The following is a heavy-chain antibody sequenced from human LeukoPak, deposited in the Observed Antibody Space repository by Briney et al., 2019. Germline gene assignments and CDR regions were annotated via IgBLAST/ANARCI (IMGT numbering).Heavy chain of an antibody. CDR3: ATEDVVVPAAMVH. CDR1: GYTFTGYY. CDR2: FDPEDGET. Sequence: ASVKVSCKASGYTFTGYYMHWVRQAPGKGLEWMGGFDPEDGETIYAQKFQGRVTMTEDTSTDTAYMELSSLRSEDTAVYYCATEDVVVPAAMVHWGQGTLVTVSS. D-gene: IGHD2-2*01. J-gene: IGHJ4*02. V-gene: IGHV1-24*01.